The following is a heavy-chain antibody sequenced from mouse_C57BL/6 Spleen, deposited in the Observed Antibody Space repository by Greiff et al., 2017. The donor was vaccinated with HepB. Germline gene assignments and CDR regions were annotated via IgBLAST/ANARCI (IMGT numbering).Heavy chain of an antibody. CDR2: IYPGDGDT. Sequence: VQLVESGPELVKPGASVKISCKASGYTFSSSWMNWVKQRPGHGLEWIGQIYPGDGDTNYNGKFKGKATLTADTSSTTAYMQLSSLTSEDSAVYFCARGGFDDWGQGTTLTVSS. J-gene: IGHJ2*01. CDR3: ARGGFDD. V-gene: IGHV1-82*01. CDR1: GYTFSSSW.